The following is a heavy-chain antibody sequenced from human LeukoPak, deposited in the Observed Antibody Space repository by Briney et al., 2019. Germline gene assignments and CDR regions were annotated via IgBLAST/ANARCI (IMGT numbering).Heavy chain of an antibody. J-gene: IGHJ4*02. CDR3: AGPSSGWYY. V-gene: IGHV4-39*01. D-gene: IGHD6-19*01. CDR2: IYYSGRT. CDR1: GGSISSSSYY. Sequence: SETLSLTXTVSGGSISSSSYYWGWIRQPPGKGLEWIGSIYYSGRTYYNPSLKSRVTISVDTSKNQFSLKLSSVTAADTAVYYCAGPSSGWYYWGQGTLVTVSS.